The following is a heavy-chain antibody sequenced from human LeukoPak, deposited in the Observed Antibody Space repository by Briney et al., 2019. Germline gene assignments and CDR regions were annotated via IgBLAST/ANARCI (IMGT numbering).Heavy chain of an antibody. V-gene: IGHV1-3*01. CDR1: GYTFTSYA. Sequence: GASVKVSCKASGYTFTSYAMHWVRQAPGQRLEWMGWINAGNGNTKYSQKFQGRVTITRDTSASTAYMELSSLRSEDTAVYYCARDPRAVTATPHWYFDLWGRGTLVTVSS. J-gene: IGHJ2*01. CDR3: ARDPRAVTATPHWYFDL. D-gene: IGHD2-21*02. CDR2: INAGNGNT.